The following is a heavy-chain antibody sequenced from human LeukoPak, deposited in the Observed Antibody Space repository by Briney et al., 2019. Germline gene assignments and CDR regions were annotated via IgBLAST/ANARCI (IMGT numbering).Heavy chain of an antibody. CDR1: GFTFSSYA. CDR2: ISGSGAST. D-gene: IGHD6-19*01. J-gene: IGHJ5*02. V-gene: IGHV3-23*01. Sequence: GGSLRLSCAASGFTFSSYAMTWVHLAPGKGLEWVSAISGSGASTYYADSVKGRFTISRDNSKNTLYLQMNSLRAEDTAVYYCAKDKWSSGWYGWFDPWGQGTLVTVSS. CDR3: AKDKWSSGWYGWFDP.